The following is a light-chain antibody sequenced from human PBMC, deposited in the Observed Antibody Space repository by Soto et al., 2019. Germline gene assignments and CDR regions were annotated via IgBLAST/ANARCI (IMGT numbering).Light chain of an antibody. CDR2: EVT. CDR1: SSDVGGYNY. V-gene: IGLV2-14*01. J-gene: IGLJ2*01. Sequence: QSALTQPASVSGSPGQSITISCTGTSSDVGGYNYVSWYQQHPGKAPKLMIYEVTNRPSGVSNRFSGSKSGNTASLTISGLQAEDEADYYCSSYTSSGSGTVFGGGTQLTVL. CDR3: SSYTSSGSGTV.